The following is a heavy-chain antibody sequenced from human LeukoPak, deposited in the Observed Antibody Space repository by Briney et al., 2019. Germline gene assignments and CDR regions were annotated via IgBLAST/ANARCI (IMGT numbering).Heavy chain of an antibody. CDR1: GDSISSSTYY. CDR3: ASSEYQLLSAGPYYFDY. CDR2: IYYSGST. Sequence: PSETLSLTCAVSGDSISSSTYYWGWIRQPPGKGLEWIGSIYYSGSTFDNPSLKSRVTISVDTSKNQFSLKLSSVTAADTAVYYCASSEYQLLSAGPYYFDYWGRGTLVTVSS. J-gene: IGHJ4*02. V-gene: IGHV4-39*07. D-gene: IGHD2-2*01.